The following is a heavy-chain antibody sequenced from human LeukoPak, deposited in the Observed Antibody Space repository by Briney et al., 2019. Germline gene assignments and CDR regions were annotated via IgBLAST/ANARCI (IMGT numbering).Heavy chain of an antibody. CDR1: GGSISSYY. CDR2: IYYSGST. Sequence: PSETLSLTCTVSGGSISSYYWSWIRQPPGKGLEWIGYIYYSGSTNYNPSLKSRVTISVDTSKNQFSLKLSSVTAADTAVYYCARDKWVAAAGPQTDSPHYYYGMDVWGQGTTVTVSS. V-gene: IGHV4-59*01. CDR3: ARDKWVAAAGPQTDSPHYYYGMDV. J-gene: IGHJ6*02. D-gene: IGHD6-13*01.